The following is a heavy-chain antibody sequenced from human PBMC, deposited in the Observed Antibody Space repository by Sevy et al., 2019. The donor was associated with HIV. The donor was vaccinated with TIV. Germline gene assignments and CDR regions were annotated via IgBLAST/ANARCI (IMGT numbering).Heavy chain of an antibody. CDR2: IFAGGST. V-gene: IGHV3-53*01. Sequence: GGSLRLSCAASGLSVSRNYLSWVRQAPGKGLEWVSVIFAGGSTYYADSVKGRFTVSRDKAKNTLYYQMNSLSAEDTAVYYCASKLGIGAFDFWGQGTMVTVSS. J-gene: IGHJ3*01. D-gene: IGHD7-27*01. CDR3: ASKLGIGAFDF. CDR1: GLSVSRNY.